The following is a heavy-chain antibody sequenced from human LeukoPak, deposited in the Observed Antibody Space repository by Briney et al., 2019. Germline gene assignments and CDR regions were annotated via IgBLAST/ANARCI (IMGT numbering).Heavy chain of an antibody. CDR3: AKEASRGSSFAYTPIEKPYYLDY. V-gene: IGHV3-23*01. J-gene: IGHJ4*02. D-gene: IGHD5-18*01. CDR1: GFTFSSYA. Sequence: GGSLRLSCAASGFTFSSYAMSWVRQAPGKGLEWVSAISGSGGSTYYADSVKGRFTIPRDNSKNTVFLQMYSLRPEDTAAYYCAKEASRGSSFAYTPIEKPYYLDYWGQGTLVTVSS. CDR2: ISGSGGST.